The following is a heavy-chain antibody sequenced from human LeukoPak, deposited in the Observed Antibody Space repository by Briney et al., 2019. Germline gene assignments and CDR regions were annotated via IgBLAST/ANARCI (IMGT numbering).Heavy chain of an antibody. CDR1: GFTFSSYA. Sequence: PGGSLRLSCAASGFTFSSYAMHWVRQAPGKGLEWVAVISYRGSNKYYTDSVKGRFTISRDNSKNTLYLQMNSLRAEDTAVYYCAKGWDVDTAIDYWGQGTLVTVSS. J-gene: IGHJ4*02. CDR2: ISYRGSNK. D-gene: IGHD5-18*01. CDR3: AKGWDVDTAIDY. V-gene: IGHV3-30*04.